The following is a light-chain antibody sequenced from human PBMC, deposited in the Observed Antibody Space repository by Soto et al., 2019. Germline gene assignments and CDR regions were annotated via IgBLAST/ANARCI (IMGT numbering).Light chain of an antibody. CDR2: AAS. CDR3: QQLKSYPLIT. J-gene: IGKJ3*01. V-gene: IGKV1-9*01. CDR1: QGISSY. Sequence: DIQLTQSPSFLSASVGDRVTITCRASQGISSYLAWYQQKPGKAPKLLIYAASTLQSGVPSRFSGSESGTEFTLTISSLQPEDFATYYCQQLKSYPLITFGPGTKVDFK.